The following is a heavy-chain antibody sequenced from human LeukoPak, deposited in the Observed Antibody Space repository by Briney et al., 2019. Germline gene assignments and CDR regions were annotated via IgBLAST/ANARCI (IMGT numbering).Heavy chain of an antibody. J-gene: IGHJ2*01. V-gene: IGHV3-33*01. CDR1: GITLSSYG. D-gene: IGHD7-27*01. Sequence: GRSLRLSCAASGITLSSYGMHWVRQAPGKGLEWVADIWYDGSNKYYADPVKGRFTISRDNSKNTLYLQMNSLRAEDTAVYYCARGLGLWYFDLWGRGTLVTVSS. CDR3: ARGLGLWYFDL. CDR2: IWYDGSNK.